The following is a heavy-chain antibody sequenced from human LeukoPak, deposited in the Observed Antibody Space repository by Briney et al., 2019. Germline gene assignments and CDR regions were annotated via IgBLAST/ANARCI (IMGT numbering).Heavy chain of an antibody. D-gene: IGHD6-19*01. V-gene: IGHV1-2*02. CDR3: ARGLRLYSSGWYPDWFDP. Sequence: ASVKVSCKASGYTFTGYYMHWVRQAPGQGHEWMGWINPNSGGTNYAQKFQGRVTMTRDTSISTAYMELSRLRSDDTAVYYCARGLRLYSSGWYPDWFDPWGQGTLVTVSS. CDR1: GYTFTGYY. J-gene: IGHJ5*02. CDR2: INPNSGGT.